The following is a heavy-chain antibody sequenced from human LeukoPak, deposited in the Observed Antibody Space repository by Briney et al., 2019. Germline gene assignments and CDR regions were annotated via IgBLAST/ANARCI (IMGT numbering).Heavy chain of an antibody. V-gene: IGHV3-21*05. CDR2: ISSSTSYT. Sequence: PGRSLRLSCAASGFTFSSYAMHWVRQAPGKGLEWVSYISSSTSYTNYADSVKGRFTISRDNAKNSLYLQMNSLRAEDTAVYYCARGTYAFDIWGQGTMVTVSS. CDR1: GFTFSSYA. CDR3: ARGTYAFDI. J-gene: IGHJ3*02. D-gene: IGHD2-2*01.